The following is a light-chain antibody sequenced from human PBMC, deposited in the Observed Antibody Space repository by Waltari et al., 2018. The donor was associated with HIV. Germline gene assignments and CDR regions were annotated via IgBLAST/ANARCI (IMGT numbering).Light chain of an antibody. CDR3: QSYDSSLSGSWV. CDR1: SSDIGAGYD. Sequence: QSVLTQPPSVSGAPGQRVSISCTGSSSDIGAGYDVHWYQQVPGTAPKLLIYGNNNRPSGVPDRFSGSKSGTSSSLAITGLRTEDEAHYYCQSYDSSLSGSWVFGGGTKLTVL. J-gene: IGLJ3*02. V-gene: IGLV1-40*01. CDR2: GNN.